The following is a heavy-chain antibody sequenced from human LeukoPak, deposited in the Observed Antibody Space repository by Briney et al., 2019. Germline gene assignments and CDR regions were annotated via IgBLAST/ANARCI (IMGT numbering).Heavy chain of an antibody. J-gene: IGHJ5*02. D-gene: IGHD3-10*01. CDR3: ARDRYYGSGTT. Sequence: SETLSLTCTVSGGSISSYYWSWIRQPPGKGLEWIGYTYYSGSTNYNPSLKSRVTISVDTSKNQFSLKLSSVTAADTAVYYCARDRYYGSGTTWGQGTLVTVSS. V-gene: IGHV4-59*01. CDR1: GGSISSYY. CDR2: TYYSGST.